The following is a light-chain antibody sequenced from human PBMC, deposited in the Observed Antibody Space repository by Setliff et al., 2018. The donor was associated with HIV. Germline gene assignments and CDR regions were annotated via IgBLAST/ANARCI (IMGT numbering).Light chain of an antibody. CDR3: SAYTGSSTLI. CDR2: EVS. CDR1: SSDVGGYNY. Sequence: ALTQPASVSGSPGQSITISCTGTSSDVGGYNYVSWYQQHPGKAPKLMIYEVSNRPSGISNRFYGSKSGSTASLTISGLQAEDEADYYCSAYTGSSTLIFGGGTKVTVL. V-gene: IGLV2-14*01. J-gene: IGLJ2*01.